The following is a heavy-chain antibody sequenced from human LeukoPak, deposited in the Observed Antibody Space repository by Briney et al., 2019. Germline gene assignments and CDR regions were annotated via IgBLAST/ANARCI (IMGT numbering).Heavy chain of an antibody. Sequence: SQTLSLTCTVSGGSIGIDDYYWTWIRQPPGKGLEWIGYIYHRGTTYYNPSLESRVTISVDTSKNQFSLKLSSVTAADTAVYYCAKMVGDPGRLYYYYYYMDVWGKGTTVTVSS. CDR2: IYHRGTT. CDR1: GGSIGIDDYY. CDR3: AKMVGDPGRLYYYYYYMDV. J-gene: IGHJ6*03. V-gene: IGHV4-30-2*01. D-gene: IGHD3-10*01.